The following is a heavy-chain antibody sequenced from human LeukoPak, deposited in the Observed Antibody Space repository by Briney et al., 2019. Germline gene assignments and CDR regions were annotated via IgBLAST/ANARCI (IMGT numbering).Heavy chain of an antibody. CDR1: GGSFSGYY. D-gene: IGHD3-22*01. J-gene: IGHJ5*02. Sequence: KPSETLSLTCAVHGGSFSGYYWSWIRQPPGKGLEWIGEINHSGSNNYNPSLKSGVTISVDTSKNQFSLKLSSVTAADTAVYYCARGRYYYDSSGLPNWFDPWGQGTLVTVSS. CDR2: INHSGSN. V-gene: IGHV4-34*01. CDR3: ARGRYYYDSSGLPNWFDP.